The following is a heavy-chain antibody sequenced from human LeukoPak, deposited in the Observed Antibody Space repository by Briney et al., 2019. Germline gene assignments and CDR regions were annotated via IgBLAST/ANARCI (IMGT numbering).Heavy chain of an antibody. CDR2: ISATGST. V-gene: IGHV4-4*07. CDR3: ARGMGGSLFDY. Sequence: PTETLSLTCTVSGGSVSSYYWNWIRQSAGKGLEWIGRISATGSTNQNPSLKSRVTMSLDTSKNQFSLNLRSMTAADTAVYYCARGMGGSLFDYWGQGRLVTASS. D-gene: IGHD5-12*01. J-gene: IGHJ4*02. CDR1: GGSVSSYY.